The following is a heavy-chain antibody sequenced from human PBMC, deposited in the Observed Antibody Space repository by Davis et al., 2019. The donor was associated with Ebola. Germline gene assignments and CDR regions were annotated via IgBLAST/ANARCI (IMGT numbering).Heavy chain of an antibody. CDR1: GFTFSSYA. J-gene: IGHJ3*02. Sequence: GGSLRLSCAASGFTFSSYAMHWVRQAPGKGLEWVAVISYDGSNKYYADSVKGRFTISRDNSKNTLYLQMNSLRAEETAVYYCARDLGEWELLDAFDIWGQGTMVTVSS. V-gene: IGHV3-30*04. D-gene: IGHD1-26*01. CDR3: ARDLGEWELLDAFDI. CDR2: ISYDGSNK.